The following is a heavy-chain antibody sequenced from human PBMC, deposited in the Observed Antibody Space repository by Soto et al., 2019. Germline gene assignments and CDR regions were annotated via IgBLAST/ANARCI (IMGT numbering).Heavy chain of an antibody. J-gene: IGHJ5*02. D-gene: IGHD6-13*01. CDR2: IYSCGTT. CDR3: TRDASRDSSARGWFDP. Sequence: PGGSLRLSCAASGFTVSGNYMRWVRQAPGKGLGWVSFIYSCGTTYYADSVKGRFTISRDNSKNTLYLQMNSLRAEDTAVYYCTRDASRDSSARGWFDPWGPGTLVTV. CDR1: GFTVSGNY. V-gene: IGHV3-66*03.